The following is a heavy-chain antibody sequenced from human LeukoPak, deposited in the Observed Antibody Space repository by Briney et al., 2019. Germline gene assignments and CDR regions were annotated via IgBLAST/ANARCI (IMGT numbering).Heavy chain of an antibody. CDR3: ARGGNYYYYYMDV. CDR1: GYTFTGYY. Sequence: ASVKVSCKASGYTFTGYYMHWVRQAPGQGLEWMGWINPNSGGTHYAQKFQGRVTLTRDTSISTAYMELSGLTSDDTAVYYCARGGNYYYYYMDVWGKGTTVTISS. V-gene: IGHV1-2*02. CDR2: INPNSGGT. J-gene: IGHJ6*03.